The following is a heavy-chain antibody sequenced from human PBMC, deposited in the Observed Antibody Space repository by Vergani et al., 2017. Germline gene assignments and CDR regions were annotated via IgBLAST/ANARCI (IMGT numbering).Heavy chain of an antibody. J-gene: IGHJ6*03. Sequence: EVQLLESGGGLVQPGGSLRLSCAASGFTFSSYAMSWVRQAPGKGLEWVAAISGSGGSTYYADSVKGRFTISRDNSKNTLYLQMNSLRAEDTAVYYCAKDGGDDSMYYYYYMDVWGKGTTVTVSS. CDR2: ISGSGGST. CDR1: GFTFSSYA. D-gene: IGHD5-12*01. CDR3: AKDGGDDSMYYYYYMDV. V-gene: IGHV3-23*01.